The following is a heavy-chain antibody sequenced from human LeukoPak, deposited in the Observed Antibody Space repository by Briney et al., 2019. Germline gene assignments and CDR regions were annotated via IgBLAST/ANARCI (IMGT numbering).Heavy chain of an antibody. Sequence: GASVKVSCKASGYTFTSYYMHWVRQAPGQGLEWMGWINPNSGGTNYAQKFQGRVTMTRDTSISTAYMELSRLRSDDTAVYYCARVPTPGTTVFWFDPWGQGTLVTVSS. J-gene: IGHJ5*02. CDR3: ARVPTPGTTVFWFDP. V-gene: IGHV1-2*02. CDR2: INPNSGGT. D-gene: IGHD4-11*01. CDR1: GYTFTSYY.